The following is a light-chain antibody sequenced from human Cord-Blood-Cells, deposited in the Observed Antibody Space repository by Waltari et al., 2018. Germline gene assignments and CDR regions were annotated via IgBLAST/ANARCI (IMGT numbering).Light chain of an antibody. V-gene: IGKV1-39*01. Sequence: DIQMTQSPSFLSASVGARLTITCRASQSISRYLNWYQQIPGKAPTLRIYAASSLQSGVPARFSGSGSGTDFALSSSGLQPVDLTTYYCLQSYSTPGTVGPVTKVYI. CDR3: LQSYSTPGT. J-gene: IGKJ3*01. CDR1: QSISRY. CDR2: AAS.